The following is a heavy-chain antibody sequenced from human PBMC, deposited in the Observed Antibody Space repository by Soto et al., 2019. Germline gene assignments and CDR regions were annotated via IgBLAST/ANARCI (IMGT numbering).Heavy chain of an antibody. J-gene: IGHJ6*02. D-gene: IGHD3-16*01. CDR2: SSSSGSTI. CDR3: ARARDYVWGSSRMDV. Sequence: GGSLRLSCAASGFTFSDYYMSWIRQAPGKGLEWVSYSSSSGSTIYYADSVKGRFTISRDNAKNSLYLQMNSLRAEDTAVYYCARARDYVWGSSRMDVWGQGTTVTVSS. V-gene: IGHV3-11*01. CDR1: GFTFSDYY.